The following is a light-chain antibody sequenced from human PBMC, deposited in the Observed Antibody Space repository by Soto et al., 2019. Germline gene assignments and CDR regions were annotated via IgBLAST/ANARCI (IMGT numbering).Light chain of an antibody. CDR2: GTS. V-gene: IGKV3-20*01. J-gene: IGKJ1*01. CDR1: QSVSSSY. CDR3: QQYGGSPTCT. Sequence: ETVLTQSPATLSLSPGERATLSCRTSQSVSSSYLAWYQQKPGQAPRLLIHGTSTRATGIPNRFSGSGSGTDFTLTISGLEAEDVAVYYCQQYGGSPTCTFGQGTKVEIK.